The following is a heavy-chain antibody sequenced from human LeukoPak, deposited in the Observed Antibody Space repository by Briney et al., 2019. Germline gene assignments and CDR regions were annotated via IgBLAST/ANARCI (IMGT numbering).Heavy chain of an antibody. J-gene: IGHJ5*02. D-gene: IGHD2-15*01. CDR2: IIPILGIA. V-gene: IGHV1-69*04. CDR1: GGTFSSYA. CDR3: ARSIYCSGGSCYSLIFWFDP. Sequence: ASVKVSCKASGGTFSSYAISWVRQAPGQGLEWMGRIIPILGIANSAQKFQGRVTISADKPTSTAYMELSSLRSEDTAVYYCARSIYCSGGSCYSLIFWFDPWGQGTLVTVSS.